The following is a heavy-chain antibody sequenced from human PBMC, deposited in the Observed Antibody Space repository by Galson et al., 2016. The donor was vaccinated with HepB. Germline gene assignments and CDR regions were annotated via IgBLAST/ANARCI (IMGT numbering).Heavy chain of an antibody. D-gene: IGHD6-6*01. CDR1: GFIFSRHA. V-gene: IGHV3-23*01. J-gene: IGHJ4*02. CDR3: AKGRPYSSSPLDY. Sequence: SLRLSCAASGFIFSRHALTWVRQAPGKGLEWVSAISANGAATDYANSVTGRFNISIDNSKNTLSLQMNSLGAEDTAVYYCAKGRPYSSSPLDYWGQGTLVTVSS. CDR2: ISANGAAT.